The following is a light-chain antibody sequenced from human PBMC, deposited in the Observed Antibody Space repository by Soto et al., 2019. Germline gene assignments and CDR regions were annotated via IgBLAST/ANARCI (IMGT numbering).Light chain of an antibody. CDR1: QTVSTY. Sequence: DTPMTQSPSSLSASVGDRISITCRASQTVSTYLNWYQQKAGQAPTLLISATSTLQSAVPTRFSGSGSGTEFTLTITSLRLEDLATYYFQQTYTPPRTFGQGTKVAFK. CDR2: ATS. J-gene: IGKJ1*01. CDR3: QQTYTPPRT. V-gene: IGKV1-39*01.